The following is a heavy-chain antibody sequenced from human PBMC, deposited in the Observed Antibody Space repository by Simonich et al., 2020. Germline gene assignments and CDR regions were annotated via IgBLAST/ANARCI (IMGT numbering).Heavy chain of an antibody. CDR3: ARDAAGDY. Sequence: EVQLGESGGGLVKPGGSLRLSCAASGFTFSSYSMNWVRKAPGKGLEWVSSISSISSYIYYADSVKGRFTISSDNAKNSLYLQMNSLRAEDTAVYYGARDAAGDYWGQGTLVTVSS. J-gene: IGHJ4*02. D-gene: IGHD6-13*01. V-gene: IGHV3-21*01. CDR2: ISSISSYI. CDR1: GFTFSSYS.